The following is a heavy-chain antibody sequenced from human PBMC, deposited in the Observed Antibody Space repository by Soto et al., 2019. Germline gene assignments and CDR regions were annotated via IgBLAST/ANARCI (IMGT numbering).Heavy chain of an antibody. Sequence: PSETLSLTCAVYGGSFSGYYWSWIRQPPGKGLEWIGEINHSGSTNYNPSLKSRVTISVDTSKNQFSPKLSSVTAADTAVYYCATDGRTGYSSGWYRNAFDIWGQGTMVTVSS. J-gene: IGHJ3*02. CDR1: GGSFSGYY. CDR3: ATDGRTGYSSGWYRNAFDI. D-gene: IGHD6-19*01. CDR2: INHSGST. V-gene: IGHV4-34*01.